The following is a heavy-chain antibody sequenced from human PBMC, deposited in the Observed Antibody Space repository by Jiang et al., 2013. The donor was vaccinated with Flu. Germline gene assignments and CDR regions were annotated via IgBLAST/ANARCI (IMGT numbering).Heavy chain of an antibody. J-gene: IGHJ4*02. CDR3: AGTYYDFWSGPKEIDY. Sequence: GSGLVKPSQTPSLTCAVSGGSISSGGYSWSWIRQPPGKGLEWIGYIYHSGSTYYNPSLKSRVTISVDRSKNQFSLKLSSVTAADTAVYYCAGTYYDFWSGPKEIDYWGQGTLVTVSS. D-gene: IGHD3-3*01. CDR1: GGSISSGGYS. V-gene: IGHV4-30-2*01. CDR2: IYHSGST.